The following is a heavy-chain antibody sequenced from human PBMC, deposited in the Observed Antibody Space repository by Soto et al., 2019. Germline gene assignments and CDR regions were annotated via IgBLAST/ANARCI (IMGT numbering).Heavy chain of an antibody. CDR1: GFTFSSYG. CDR2: IWYDGSNK. D-gene: IGHD3-9*01. V-gene: IGHV3-33*01. J-gene: IGHJ6*02. Sequence: GGSLRLSCAASGFTFSSYGMHWVRQAPGKGLEWVAVIWYDGSNKYYADSVKGRFTISRDNSKNTLYLQMNSLRAEDTAVYYCARDRDYDILTGYYTHYGMDVWGQGTKVTVSS. CDR3: ARDRDYDILTGYYTHYGMDV.